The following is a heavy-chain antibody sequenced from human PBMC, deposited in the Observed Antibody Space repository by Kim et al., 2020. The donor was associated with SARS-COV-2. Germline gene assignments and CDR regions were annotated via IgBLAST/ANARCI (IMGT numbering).Heavy chain of an antibody. V-gene: IGHV3-43*01. CDR2: ISWDGGST. CDR3: AKDLTTVGTWGGMDV. Sequence: GGSLRLSCAASGFTFDDYTMHWVRQAPGKGLEWVSLISWDGGSTYYADSVKGRFTISRDNSKNSLYLQMNSLRTEDTALYYCAKDLTTVGTWGGMDVWGQGTTVTVSS. CDR1: GFTFDDYT. D-gene: IGHD4-17*01. J-gene: IGHJ6*02.